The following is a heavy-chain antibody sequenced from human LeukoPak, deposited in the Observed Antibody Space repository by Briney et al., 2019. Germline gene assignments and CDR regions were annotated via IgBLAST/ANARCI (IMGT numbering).Heavy chain of an antibody. CDR3: AKDWGYDFWSGYYRGGFDY. CDR2: INWNGGST. CDR1: GFTFDDYG. J-gene: IGHJ4*02. D-gene: IGHD3-3*01. V-gene: IGHV3-20*04. Sequence: GGSLRLSCAASGFTFDDYGMSWVRQAPGKGLEWVSGINWNGGSTGYADSVKGRFTISRDNAKNSLYLQMNSLRAEDTAVYYCAKDWGYDFWSGYYRGGFDYWGQGTLVTVSS.